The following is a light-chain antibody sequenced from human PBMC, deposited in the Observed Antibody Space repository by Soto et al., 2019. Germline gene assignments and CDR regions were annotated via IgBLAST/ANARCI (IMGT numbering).Light chain of an antibody. V-gene: IGLV2-8*01. CDR3: ISYAGSNNVVV. J-gene: IGLJ2*01. CDR2: EVS. CDR1: SSDVGGYNY. Sequence: QSALTQPPSASGSPGQSVTISCTGTSSDVGGYNYVSWYQQHSGKAPNLMIYEVSKRPSGVPDRFSGSKSGNTASLTVSGLQAADEADYYCISYAGSNNVVVFGGGTKLTVL.